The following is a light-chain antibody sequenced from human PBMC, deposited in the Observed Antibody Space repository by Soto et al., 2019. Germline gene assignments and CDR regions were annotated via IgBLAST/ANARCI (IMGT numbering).Light chain of an antibody. CDR2: KAY. CDR1: QSISSW. J-gene: IGKJ2*01. Sequence: DIQMTQSPSTLSASVGDRVTITCRASQSISSWLAWYQQKPGKAPKLLNYKAYSLKGGIPSRFSGSGSETEFPLTISSLQPDDFATYYCQQYNSYQYTFGQGTKLEIK. V-gene: IGKV1-5*03. CDR3: QQYNSYQYT.